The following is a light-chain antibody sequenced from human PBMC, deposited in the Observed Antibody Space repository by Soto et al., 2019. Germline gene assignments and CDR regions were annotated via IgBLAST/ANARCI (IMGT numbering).Light chain of an antibody. J-gene: IGKJ1*01. CDR2: DAS. Sequence: DIQMTQSPSSLSGSVGDRVSITCRASQTISSWLAWYQQKPGKAPKLLIFDASTLESGVPSRFSGRGFETEFTLTISSLQPDDFATYYCQQYNSYSPATFGQGTKVDIK. CDR1: QTISSW. V-gene: IGKV1-5*01. CDR3: QQYNSYSPAT.